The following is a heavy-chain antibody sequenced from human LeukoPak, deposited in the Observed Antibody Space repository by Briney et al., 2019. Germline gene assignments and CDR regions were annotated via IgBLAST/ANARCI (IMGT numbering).Heavy chain of an antibody. J-gene: IGHJ4*02. CDR3: AKDLGGIHYFDF. Sequence: AGTLSFTCAASGFTFSSYGMHWVRQAPGKGLEWVAIISYDGSNTYYADSVKGRFTISRNNSNNTLYLQMNSLRADDTAVYYCAKDLGGIHYFDFWGQGTLVSV. V-gene: IGHV3-30*18. CDR2: ISYDGSNT. CDR1: GFTFSSYG.